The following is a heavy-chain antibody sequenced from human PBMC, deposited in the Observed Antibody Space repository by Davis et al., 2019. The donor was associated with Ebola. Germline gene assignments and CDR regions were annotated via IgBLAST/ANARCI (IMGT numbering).Heavy chain of an antibody. CDR2: IGGYNGKT. CDR3: ARDPGYYPDAFDF. D-gene: IGHD3-22*01. Sequence: ASVKVSCKASGYTFTDYYIHWVRQAPGQGLEWMGWIGGYNGKTNYDQRFQGRVSMTMDTSTSTAYMELRSLRADDTVVYYCARDPGYYPDAFDFSGQGTMVTVSS. CDR1: GYTFTDYY. V-gene: IGHV1-18*04. J-gene: IGHJ3*01.